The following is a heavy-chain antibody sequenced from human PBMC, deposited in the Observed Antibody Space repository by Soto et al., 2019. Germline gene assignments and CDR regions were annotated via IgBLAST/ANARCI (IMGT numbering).Heavy chain of an antibody. V-gene: IGHV3-23*01. CDR2: ISGSGGVT. D-gene: IGHD3-10*01. Sequence: EVELLESGGGLVQPGGSLRLSCVASGFTFKNYDMRWIRQAPGKGLEWVSGISGSGGVTYYADSVKGRFTISRDNSKNPRYLQMNSLRAEETAIYYCAKNRPLRRYYESAGHYDNWGQGTLVTVSS. CDR1: GFTFKNYD. CDR3: AKNRPLRRYYESAGHYDN. J-gene: IGHJ4*02.